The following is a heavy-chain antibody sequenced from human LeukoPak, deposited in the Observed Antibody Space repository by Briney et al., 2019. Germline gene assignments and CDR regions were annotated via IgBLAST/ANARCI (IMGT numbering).Heavy chain of an antibody. CDR1: GLSFSSNW. V-gene: IGHV3-7*01. CDR2: VKQDGSEQ. J-gene: IGHJ4*02. CDR3: AAGTGYIIVN. D-gene: IGHD2/OR15-2a*01. Sequence: GGSLRLSCAASGLSFSSNWMNWVREAPGKGLEWVADVKQDGSEQNYVDSVKGRFIISRDNDKNSLYRQMNNLRAEDTAVYYCAAGTGYIIVNWGQGTLVTVSS.